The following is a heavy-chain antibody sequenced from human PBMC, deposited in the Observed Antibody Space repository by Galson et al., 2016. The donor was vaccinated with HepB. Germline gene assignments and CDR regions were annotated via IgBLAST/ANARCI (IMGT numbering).Heavy chain of an antibody. CDR3: ARDREQQLPDYIFYYYGMDV. D-gene: IGHD6-13*01. V-gene: IGHV3-30*04. J-gene: IGHJ6*02. CDR2: IPYDGRNI. Sequence: HWVRQAPGKGLEWVALIPYDGRNIYYADSVKGQFFISRDNSKNTLYLQMNSLRPEDTAVYYCARDREQQLPDYIFYYYGMDVWGQGTTVTVS.